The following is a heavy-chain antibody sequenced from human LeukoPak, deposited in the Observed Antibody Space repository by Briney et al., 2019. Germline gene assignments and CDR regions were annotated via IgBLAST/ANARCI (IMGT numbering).Heavy chain of an antibody. CDR2: IYYSGST. D-gene: IGHD6-19*01. CDR3: AKWSSGWVDY. J-gene: IGHJ4*02. V-gene: IGHV4-59*01. Sequence: SETLSLTCTVSGGPISSYYWSWIRQPPGKGLEWIGYIYYSGSTNYNPSLKSRVTISVDTSKNQFSLKLSSVTAADTAVYYCAKWSSGWVDYWGQGTLVTVSS. CDR1: GGPISSYY.